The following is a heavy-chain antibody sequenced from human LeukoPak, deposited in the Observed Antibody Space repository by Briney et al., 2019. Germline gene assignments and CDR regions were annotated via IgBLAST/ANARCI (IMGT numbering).Heavy chain of an antibody. Sequence: GGSLRLSCAASGFTFSSYGMHWVRQAPGKGLEWVSVIYSDGNTYYADSVKGRFTISRDTSKNTLYLQMNSLRAEDTAVYYCARAPRSCSSTTCYAGGVDCWGQGTLVTVSS. CDR1: GFTFSSYG. D-gene: IGHD2-2*01. CDR2: IYSDGNT. CDR3: ARAPRSCSSTTCYAGGVDC. J-gene: IGHJ4*02. V-gene: IGHV3-53*01.